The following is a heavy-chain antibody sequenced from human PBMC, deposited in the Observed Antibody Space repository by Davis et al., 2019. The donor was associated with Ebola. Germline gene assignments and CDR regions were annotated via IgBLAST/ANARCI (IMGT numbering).Heavy chain of an antibody. J-gene: IGHJ4*02. D-gene: IGHD6-19*01. CDR2: IYYSGST. CDR3: AGAGYSSGWNFDY. V-gene: IGHV4-59*01. CDR1: GGSISSYY. Sequence: SETLSLTCTVSGGSISSYYWSWIRQPPGKGLEWIGYIYYSGSTNSNPSFKSRVTISVDTSKNQFSLKLISVTAADTAVYYCAGAGYSSGWNFDYWGQGTLVTVSS.